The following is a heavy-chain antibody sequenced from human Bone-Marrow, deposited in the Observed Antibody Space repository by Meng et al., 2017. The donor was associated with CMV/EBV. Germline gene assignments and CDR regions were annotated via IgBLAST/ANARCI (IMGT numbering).Heavy chain of an antibody. J-gene: IGHJ6*02. CDR3: ARDPEQQLDYYYYYYGMDV. CDR2: ISYDGSNK. Sequence: GGSLRLSCAASGFTFSSYAMHWVRQAPGKGLEWVAVISYDGSNKYYADSVKGRFTISRDNSKNTLYLQMNSLRAEDTAVYYCARDPEQQLDYYYYYYGMDVWGQGNTVTVSS. CDR1: GFTFSSYA. D-gene: IGHD6-13*01. V-gene: IGHV3-30*04.